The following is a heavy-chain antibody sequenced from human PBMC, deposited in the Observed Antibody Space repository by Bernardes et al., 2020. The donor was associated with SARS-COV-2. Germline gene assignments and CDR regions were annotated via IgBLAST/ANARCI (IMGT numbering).Heavy chain of an antibody. Sequence: LRLSCAASGFTVSSNYMSWVRQAPGKGLEWGLVIYSGGDTYYAESVKRRFTISRDNSKNTLYLQMNSLRPEDTAVYYFARERQNRTGTTYYYYGMDVWGQGTTVTVSS. V-gene: IGHV3-66*02. CDR3: ARERQNRTGTTYYYYGMDV. J-gene: IGHJ6*02. D-gene: IGHD1-7*01. CDR2: IYSGGDT. CDR1: GFTVSSNY.